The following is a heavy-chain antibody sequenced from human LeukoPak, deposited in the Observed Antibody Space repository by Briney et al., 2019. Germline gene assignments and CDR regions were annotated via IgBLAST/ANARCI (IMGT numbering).Heavy chain of an antibody. CDR2: INGPGDNP. Sequence: QPGGSLRLSCAASGYAFSSHGLTWVRQAPGKGLEWVSTINGPGDNPYYAETVKGRFTISRDNSKNTLYLQMHSLRAGDTAIYYCAKVSVCYGCYLDFWGQGTLVTVS. CDR3: AKVSVCYGCYLDF. D-gene: IGHD3-16*01. J-gene: IGHJ4*02. V-gene: IGHV3-23*01. CDR1: GYAFSSHG.